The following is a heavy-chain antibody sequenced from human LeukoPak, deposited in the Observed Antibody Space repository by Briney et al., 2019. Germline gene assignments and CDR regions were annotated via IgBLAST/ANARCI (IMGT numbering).Heavy chain of an antibody. Sequence: SETLSLTCTVSGGSISSSSHYWGWIRQPPGKGLEWIGSIYYSGSTYYNPSLKSRVTISVDTSKNQFSLKLSSVTAADTAVYYCATWITMIVVVTSYWGQGTLVTVSS. J-gene: IGHJ4*02. V-gene: IGHV4-39*01. CDR3: ATWITMIVVVTSY. CDR1: GGSISSSSHY. D-gene: IGHD3-22*01. CDR2: IYYSGST.